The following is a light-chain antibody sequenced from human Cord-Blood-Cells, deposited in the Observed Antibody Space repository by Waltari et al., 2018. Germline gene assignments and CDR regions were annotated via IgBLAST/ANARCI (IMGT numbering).Light chain of an antibody. CDR3: AAWDDSLSGPGFYVV. Sequence: QSVLTQPPSASGTPGQRVTISCSGSSSNIGSNYVYWYQQLPGTAPKLLIYRNNQRPSGVPDRVSGSKSGTSASLAISGLRSEDEADYYCAAWDDSLSGPGFYVVFGGGTKLTVL. CDR1: SSNIGSNY. V-gene: IGLV1-47*01. J-gene: IGLJ2*01. CDR2: RNN.